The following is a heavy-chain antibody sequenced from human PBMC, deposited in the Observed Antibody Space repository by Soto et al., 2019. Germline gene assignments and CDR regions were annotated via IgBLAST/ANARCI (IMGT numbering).Heavy chain of an antibody. V-gene: IGHV3-48*03. Sequence: GGSLRLSCAASGFTFSSYEMNWVRQAPGKGLEWVSYISTSGSTIYYADSVKGRFTISRDNAKNSLYLQMNSLRAEVTAVYYCARVGDGSGLSPCGEGTLVTVSS. D-gene: IGHD3-10*01. CDR3: ARVGDGSGLSP. CDR1: GFTFSSYE. J-gene: IGHJ5*02. CDR2: ISTSGSTI.